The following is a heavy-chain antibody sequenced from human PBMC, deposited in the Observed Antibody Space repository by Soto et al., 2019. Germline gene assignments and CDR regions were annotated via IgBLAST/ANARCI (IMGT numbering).Heavy chain of an antibody. CDR1: GGSISSGGYY. CDR3: ARDKRFLEDVYYYYMDV. D-gene: IGHD3-3*01. V-gene: IGHV4-31*03. Sequence: SETLSLTCTVSGGSISSGGYYWSWIRQHPGKGLEWIGYIYYSGSTYYNPSLKSRVTISVDTSKNQFSLKLSSVTAADTAVYYCARDKRFLEDVYYYYMDVWGKGTTVTVSS. J-gene: IGHJ6*03. CDR2: IYYSGST.